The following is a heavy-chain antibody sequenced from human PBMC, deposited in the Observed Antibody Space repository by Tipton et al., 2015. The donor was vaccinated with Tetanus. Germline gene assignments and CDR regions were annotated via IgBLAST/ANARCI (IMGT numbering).Heavy chain of an antibody. CDR3: ARTSGYMYSDC. Sequence: TLSLTCTVSGGSISTYHWNWIRQSPGKGLEWIGYIDYFGSTKYNPSLKSRVAMSVDTSKNQLSLRLNSVTSADTAVYYCARTSGYMYSDCWGQGTLVPVSS. V-gene: IGHV4-59*01. CDR2: IDYFGST. CDR1: GGSISTYH. J-gene: IGHJ4*02. D-gene: IGHD3-3*01.